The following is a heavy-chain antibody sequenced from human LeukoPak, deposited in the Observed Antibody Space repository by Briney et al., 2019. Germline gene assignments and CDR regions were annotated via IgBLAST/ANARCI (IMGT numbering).Heavy chain of an antibody. CDR1: GFTVSSYS. V-gene: IGHV3-21*01. J-gene: IGHJ5*02. CDR2: ISSSSSYI. D-gene: IGHD6-19*01. CDR3: ARAQAVAGWFDP. Sequence: NPGGSLRLSCAASGFTVSSYSMNWVRQAPGKGLEWVSSISSSSSYIYYADSVKGRFTISRDNAKNSLYLQMNSLRAEDTAVYYCARAQAVAGWFDPWGQGTLVTVSS.